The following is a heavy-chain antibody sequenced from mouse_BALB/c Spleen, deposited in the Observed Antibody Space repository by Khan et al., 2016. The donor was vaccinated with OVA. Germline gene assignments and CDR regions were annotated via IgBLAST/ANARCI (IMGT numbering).Heavy chain of an antibody. D-gene: IGHD4-1*01. CDR2: ISSGGDYT. J-gene: IGHJ3*01. V-gene: IGHV5-6*01. CDR1: GFTFTSYS. CDR3: ASHLTGSFAY. Sequence: EVQLVESGGDLVKPGGSLKLSCAASGFTFTSYSMSWVRQTPHKRLEWVATISSGGDYTYYPDSVKGRFTISRDNARNTLYLQMSSLKSEDTAMYYCASHLTGSFAYWGQGTLVTVSA.